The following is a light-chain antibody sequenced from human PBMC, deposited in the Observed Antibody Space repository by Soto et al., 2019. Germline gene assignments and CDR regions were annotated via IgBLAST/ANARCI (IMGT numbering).Light chain of an antibody. CDR3: QSYDSSLSGWV. J-gene: IGLJ3*02. CDR2: GNS. Sequence: QSVLTQPPSVSGAPGQRVTISCTGSSSNIGAGSGVHWYQQLPGTAPKLLIYGNSNRPSGVPDRFSGSKSGTSASLAITGLQAEDEADYYCQSYDSSLSGWVFGGGTQLTVL. V-gene: IGLV1-40*01. CDR1: SSNIGAGSG.